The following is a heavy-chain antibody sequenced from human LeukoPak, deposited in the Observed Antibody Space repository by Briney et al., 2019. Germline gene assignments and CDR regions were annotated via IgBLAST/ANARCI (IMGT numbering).Heavy chain of an antibody. CDR1: GYTFTSYD. J-gene: IGHJ6*02. V-gene: IGHV1-8*01. CDR2: MNPNSGNT. CDR3: ARGYYGSGSYYYYYYGMDV. D-gene: IGHD3-10*01. Sequence: ASVKVSCTASGYTFTSYDINWVRQATGQGLEWMGWMNPNSGNTGYAQKFQGRVTMTRNTSISTAYMELSSLRSEDTAVYYCARGYYGSGSYYYYYYGMDVWGQGTTVTVSS.